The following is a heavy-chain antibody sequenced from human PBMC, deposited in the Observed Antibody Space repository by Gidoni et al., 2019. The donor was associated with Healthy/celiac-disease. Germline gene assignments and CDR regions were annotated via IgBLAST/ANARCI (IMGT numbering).Heavy chain of an antibody. J-gene: IGHJ5*02. V-gene: IGHV4-34*01. CDR2: INHSGST. D-gene: IGHD6-6*01. CDR3: ARGTSIAARPKGYNWFDP. Sequence: VQLQQLGAGLLTPSETLSFTCSVYGGSFSRYYWNWIRQPPGKGLEGIGEINHSGSTNYNPSLKSRVTMSVDTSKNQFSLKLSSVTAADTAVYYCARGTSIAARPKGYNWFDPWGQGTLVTVSS. CDR1: GGSFSRYY.